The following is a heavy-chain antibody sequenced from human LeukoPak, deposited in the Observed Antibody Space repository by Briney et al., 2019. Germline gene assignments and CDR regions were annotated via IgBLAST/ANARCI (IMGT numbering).Heavy chain of an antibody. CDR3: ARGGDYYDSSGYSQTPDAFDI. Sequence: GGSLRLSCAASGFTFSDYYMSWIRQAPGKGLEWVSYISSSSSYTNYADSVKGRFTISRDNAKNSPYLQMNSLRAEDTAVYYCARGGDYYDSSGYSQTPDAFDIWGQGTMVTVSS. CDR1: GFTFSDYY. V-gene: IGHV3-11*06. CDR2: ISSSSSYT. D-gene: IGHD3-22*01. J-gene: IGHJ3*02.